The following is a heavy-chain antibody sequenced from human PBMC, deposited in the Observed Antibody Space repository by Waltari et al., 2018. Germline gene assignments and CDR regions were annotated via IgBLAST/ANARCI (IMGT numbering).Heavy chain of an antibody. CDR1: GYTFTGYY. CDR2: INPNSGGT. Sequence: QVQLVQSGAEVKKPGASVKVSCKASGYTFTGYYMHWVRQAPGQGLEWMGWINPNSGGTNNAQKFQGRVTMTRDTYLSTAYMELSRLRSDDTAVYYCARDLTRGYSYGYYYYYGMDVWGQGTTVTVSS. D-gene: IGHD5-18*01. J-gene: IGHJ6*02. CDR3: ARDLTRGYSYGYYYYYGMDV. V-gene: IGHV1-2*02.